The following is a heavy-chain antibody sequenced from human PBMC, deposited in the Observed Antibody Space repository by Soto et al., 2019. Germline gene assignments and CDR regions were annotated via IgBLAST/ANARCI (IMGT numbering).Heavy chain of an antibody. CDR3: ARGRDGYKFDY. CDR2: IYHSGST. D-gene: IGHD5-12*01. V-gene: IGHV4-30-2*01. CDR1: GGSISSGGYS. Sequence: SETLSLTCAVSGGSISSGGYSWSWIRQPPGKGLEWIGYIYHSGSTYYNPSLKSRVTISVDRSKNQFSLKLSSVTAADTAVYYCARGRDGYKFDYWGQGTLVTSPQ. J-gene: IGHJ4*02.